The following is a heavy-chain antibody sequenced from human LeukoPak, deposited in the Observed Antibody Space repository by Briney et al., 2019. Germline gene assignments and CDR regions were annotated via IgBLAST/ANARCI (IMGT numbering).Heavy chain of an antibody. CDR3: ARAGRYSSGPTL. CDR1: GGSISSYY. CDR2: IYPSRSS. J-gene: IGHJ4*02. Sequence: SETLSLTCTVSGGSISSYYWSWIRQPAGKGLEWIGHIYPSRSSNYNPSLKSRVTMSVDTSKNQFSLKLSSVTAADTAVYYCARAGRYSSGPTLWGQGTLVTVSS. V-gene: IGHV4-4*07. D-gene: IGHD6-19*01.